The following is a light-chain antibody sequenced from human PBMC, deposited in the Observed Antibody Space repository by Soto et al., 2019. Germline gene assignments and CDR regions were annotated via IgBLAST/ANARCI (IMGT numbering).Light chain of an antibody. CDR1: QSVSSSY. V-gene: IGKV3-20*01. CDR3: QQYGSWT. J-gene: IGKJ1*01. Sequence: EIVLTQSPGTLSLSPGERATLSCRASQSVSSSYLAWYQQKPGQAPRLLIYGASSRATGIPDRFSGSGSGTDFTLTISRLEPEDFAVYYCQQYGSWTFGQGPRWIS. CDR2: GAS.